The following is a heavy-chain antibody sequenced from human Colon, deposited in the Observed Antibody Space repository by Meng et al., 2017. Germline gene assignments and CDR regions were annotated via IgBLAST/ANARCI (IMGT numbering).Heavy chain of an antibody. CDR2: IYHSGST. CDR1: GFSISSSLY. Sequence: GSLRLSCGVSGFSISSSLYWGWIRQPPGEGLEWIGSIYHSGSTYYNPSLKSRVTISVDTSKNQFSLKLTSVTAADTAVYYCARVSSSDWYGFGFDYWGQRILVTVSS. V-gene: IGHV4-38-2*01. CDR3: ARVSSSDWYGFGFDY. J-gene: IGHJ4*02. D-gene: IGHD2-2*01.